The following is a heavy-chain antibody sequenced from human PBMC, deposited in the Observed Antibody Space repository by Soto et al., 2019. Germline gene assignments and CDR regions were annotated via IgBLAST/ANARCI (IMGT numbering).Heavy chain of an antibody. J-gene: IGHJ4*02. CDR2: IIPVFGTT. V-gene: IGHV1-69*13. CDR1: GGLFSSFA. Sequence: SVKVSCKDSGGLFSSFAISWVRQAPGQGLEWMGGIIPVFGTTNYAQKFQGRVTITADESTSTAYMELSSLTSDDTAMYYCARGGGPYVWFNEFWGQGTQVTVSS. D-gene: IGHD3-16*01. CDR3: ARGGGPYVWFNEF.